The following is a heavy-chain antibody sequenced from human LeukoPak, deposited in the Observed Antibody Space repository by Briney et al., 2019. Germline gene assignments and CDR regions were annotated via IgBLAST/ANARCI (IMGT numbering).Heavy chain of an antibody. CDR3: ARRTSNPVGAIDY. Sequence: PSETLSLTCTVSGGSISSSDYYWGWIRQPPEKGLEWIGAISSSGSTYYNPPLKSRVTISVDSSKNQFSLKLSSVTAADTAVYYCARRTSNPVGAIDYWGQGTLVTVSS. CDR2: ISSSGST. V-gene: IGHV4-39*01. CDR1: GGSISSSDYY. D-gene: IGHD1-26*01. J-gene: IGHJ4*02.